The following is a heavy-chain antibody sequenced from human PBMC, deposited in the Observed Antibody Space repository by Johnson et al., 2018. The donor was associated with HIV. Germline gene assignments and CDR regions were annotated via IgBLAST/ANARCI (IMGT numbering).Heavy chain of an antibody. CDR1: GFTFDDYV. CDR3: ASPPSGYDFWDGPNIFDV. V-gene: IGHV3-20*04. J-gene: IGHJ3*01. D-gene: IGHD3-3*01. Sequence: EVQLVESGGGLVQPGRSLRLSCAASGFTFDDYVMNWVRQAPGKGLEWVSGVNWNGGSIGYAESVKGRFTISRDNAKNTLFLQMNSLRPEDTAIYYCASPPSGYDFWDGPNIFDVWGQGTMVSVAS. CDR2: VNWNGGSI.